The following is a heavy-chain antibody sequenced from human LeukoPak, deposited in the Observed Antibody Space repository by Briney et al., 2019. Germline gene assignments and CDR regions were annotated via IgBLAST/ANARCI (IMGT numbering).Heavy chain of an antibody. CDR1: GYTFTGYY. D-gene: IGHD3-3*01. Sequence: ASVKVSCKASGYTFTGYYMHWVRQAPGQGLEWMGWINPNSGGTNYAQKFQGRVTMTRDTSISTAYMELSRLRSDDTAVYYCARDREKIRNFWSGYPDAFDIWGQGTMVTVSS. V-gene: IGHV1-2*02. CDR3: ARDREKIRNFWSGYPDAFDI. J-gene: IGHJ3*02. CDR2: INPNSGGT.